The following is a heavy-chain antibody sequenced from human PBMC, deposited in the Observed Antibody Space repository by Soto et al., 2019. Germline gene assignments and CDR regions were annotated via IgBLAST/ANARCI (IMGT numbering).Heavy chain of an antibody. J-gene: IGHJ4*02. CDR1: GFTFSSYA. V-gene: IGHV3-23*01. CDR2: ISGSGGST. Sequence: EVQLLESGGGLVQPGGSLRLSCAASGFTFSSYAMSWVRQAPGKGLEWVSAISGSGGSTYYADSVKGRFTISRDNSKNTLYLQMNSLRAEDTSVNHCARCSPGWYFDYWGQGTLVTVSS. D-gene: IGHD6-19*01. CDR3: ARCSPGWYFDY.